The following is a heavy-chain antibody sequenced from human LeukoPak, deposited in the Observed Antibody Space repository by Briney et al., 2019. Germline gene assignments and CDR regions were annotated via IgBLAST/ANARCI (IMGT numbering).Heavy chain of an antibody. J-gene: IGHJ4*02. Sequence: SVKVSCKASGGTFSSYAISWVRQAPGQGLEWMGRIIPILGIANYAQKFQGRVTITADKSTSTAYMELSSLRSEDTAVYYCARGRSSSWYLVGWGQGTLVTVSS. V-gene: IGHV1-69*04. D-gene: IGHD6-13*01. CDR1: GGTFSSYA. CDR2: IIPILGIA. CDR3: ARGRSSSWYLVG.